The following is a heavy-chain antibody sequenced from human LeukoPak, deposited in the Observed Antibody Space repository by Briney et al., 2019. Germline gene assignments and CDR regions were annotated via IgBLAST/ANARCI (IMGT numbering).Heavy chain of an antibody. Sequence: PGGSLRLSCAASGFTFSNYWMSWVRQAPGKGLEWVANIRPDGSEKNYVDFVKGRFSISRDNAKKSLYLEMNNLRAEDTAVYYRATDGAGFDTWGQGVLVTVSS. CDR3: ATDGAGFDT. J-gene: IGHJ5*02. V-gene: IGHV3-7*03. CDR2: IRPDGSEK. CDR1: GFTFSNYW.